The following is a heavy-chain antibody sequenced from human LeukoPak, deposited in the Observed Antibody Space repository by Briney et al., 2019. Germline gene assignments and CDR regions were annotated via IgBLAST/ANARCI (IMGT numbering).Heavy chain of an antibody. D-gene: IGHD5-12*01. J-gene: IGHJ4*02. CDR2: LIGSSGAT. Sequence: PGGSLRLSCAASGFTFSNYAMNWVRQAPGKGLEWVAVLIGSSGATDYADSVKGRFTIPRDNSKNTLFLQMNSLRAEDTAIYYCAKGAFDYIEIAYFDYWGQGALVTVSS. V-gene: IGHV3-23*01. CDR1: GFTFSNYA. CDR3: AKGAFDYIEIAYFDY.